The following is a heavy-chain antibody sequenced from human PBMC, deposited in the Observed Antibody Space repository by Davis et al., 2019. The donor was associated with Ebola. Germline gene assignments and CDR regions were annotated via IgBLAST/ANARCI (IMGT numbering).Heavy chain of an antibody. Sequence: SETLSLTCAVSGGSISSSFWWTWVRQPPGKGLQWIGEIYHSGSTNYNPSLKSRVTISVDKSKNQFSLKLTSVTAADTAVYYCAKHTMTVVVIDNFDYWGQGTPVTVSS. J-gene: IGHJ4*02. D-gene: IGHD3-22*01. CDR1: GGSISSSFW. V-gene: IGHV4-4*02. CDR2: IYHSGST. CDR3: AKHTMTVVVIDNFDY.